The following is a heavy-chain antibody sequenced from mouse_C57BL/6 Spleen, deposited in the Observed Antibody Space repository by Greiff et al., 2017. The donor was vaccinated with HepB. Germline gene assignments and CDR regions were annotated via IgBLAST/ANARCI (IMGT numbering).Heavy chain of an antibody. D-gene: IGHD4-1*01. CDR1: GYAFSSSW. V-gene: IGHV1-82*01. CDR2: IYPGDGDT. CDR3: ARQPWDGFAMDY. Sequence: QVQLQQSGPELVKPGASVKISCKASGYAFSSSWMNWVKQRPGKGLEWIGRIYPGDGDTNYNGKFKGKATLTADKSSSTAYMQLSSLTSEDSAVYFCARQPWDGFAMDYWGQGTSVTVSS. J-gene: IGHJ4*01.